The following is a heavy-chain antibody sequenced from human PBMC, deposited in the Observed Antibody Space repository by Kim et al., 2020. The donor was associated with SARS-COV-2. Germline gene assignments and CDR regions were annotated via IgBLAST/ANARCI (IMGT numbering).Heavy chain of an antibody. D-gene: IGHD1-26*01. Sequence: ADSLKGRFTISRDNAKNSLYLQMNSLRAEDTAVYYCARGSGRRGSYYVDYWGQGTLVTVSS. CDR3: ARGSGRRGSYYVDY. J-gene: IGHJ4*02. V-gene: IGHV3-11*06.